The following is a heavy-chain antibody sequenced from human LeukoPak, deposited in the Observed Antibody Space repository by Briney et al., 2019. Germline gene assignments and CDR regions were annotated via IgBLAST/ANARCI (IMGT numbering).Heavy chain of an antibody. CDR3: ARHSRRGSNWFDP. D-gene: IGHD1-26*01. Sequence: PSETLSLTCAVYGGSFSDYDWSWIRQPPGKGLEWIGEINQSGSTNCDPSLKSRVSMSIDTSKSQFSLKLSSVTAADTAVYYCARHSRRGSNWFDPWGQGTLVTVSS. J-gene: IGHJ5*02. V-gene: IGHV4-34*01. CDR2: INQSGST. CDR1: GGSFSDYD.